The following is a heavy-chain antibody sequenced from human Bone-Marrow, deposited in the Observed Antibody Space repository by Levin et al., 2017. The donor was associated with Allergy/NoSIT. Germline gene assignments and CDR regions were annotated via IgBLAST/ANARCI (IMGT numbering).Heavy chain of an antibody. Sequence: GESLKISCAASGFTVSNSYMSWVRQAPGKGLEWVSIIYGGGTTHYADSVKGRFTISRDNSKNTLYLQMNSLRAEDTALYYCARQSYGPEYWGQGTLVTVSS. V-gene: IGHV3-66*04. CDR1: GFTVSNSY. J-gene: IGHJ4*02. CDR3: ARQSYGPEY. CDR2: IYGGGTT. D-gene: IGHD2-8*01.